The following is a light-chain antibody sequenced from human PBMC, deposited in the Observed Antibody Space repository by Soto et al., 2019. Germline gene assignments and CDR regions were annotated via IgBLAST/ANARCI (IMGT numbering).Light chain of an antibody. J-gene: IGKJ2*01. CDR2: DAS. V-gene: IGKV1-5*01. CDR1: QSIDTW. CDR3: QQYHSFSHT. Sequence: DIQMTQSPSTLSASVGDRVTITCRASQSIDTWLAWYRQKPGKAPSLLIYDASNLQSGVPSRFSGSGSGTEFTLTISSLQPDDVATYYCQQYHSFSHTFGQGTKLEIK.